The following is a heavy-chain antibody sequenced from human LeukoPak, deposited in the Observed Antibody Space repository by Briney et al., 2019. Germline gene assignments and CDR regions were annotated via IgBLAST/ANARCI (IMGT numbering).Heavy chain of an antibody. CDR2: ISSSSSYI. Sequence: PGGCLRLSCAASGFTFSSYSMNWVRQAPGKGLEWVSSISSSSSYIHSADSVKGRFTISRDNAKNSLYLQMNSLRAEDTAVYYCARDLYDSGAYSSPIDYWGQGTLVTVSS. CDR1: GFTFSSYS. J-gene: IGHJ4*02. V-gene: IGHV3-21*01. CDR3: ARDLYDSGAYSSPIDY. D-gene: IGHD3-22*01.